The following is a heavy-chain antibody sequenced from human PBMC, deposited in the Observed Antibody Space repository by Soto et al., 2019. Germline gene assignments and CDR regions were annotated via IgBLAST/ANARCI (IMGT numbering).Heavy chain of an antibody. V-gene: IGHV1-18*01. J-gene: IGHJ4*02. D-gene: IGHD2-8*02. CDR2: ISIYNGNT. Sequence: ASVKVSCKASGYTFTSYAISWVRQAPGQGLEWMGWISIYNGNTNYAQKLQGRVTMTTDTSTSTAYMELRSLRSDDTAVYYCVRDHPTPGLYFDHWGQGTLVTVSS. CDR1: GYTFTSYA. CDR3: VRDHPTPGLYFDH.